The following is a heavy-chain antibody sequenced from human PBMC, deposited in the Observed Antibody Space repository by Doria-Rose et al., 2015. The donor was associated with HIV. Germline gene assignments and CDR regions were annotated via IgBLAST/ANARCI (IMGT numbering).Heavy chain of an antibody. CDR2: IFSDGER. Sequence: QITLKVSGPVLVKPTETLTLTCTVSGVSLSSPGMGVSWIRQPPGKALEWLANIFSDGERSYKTSLKSRLTSSRGTSKSQVVLTMTDMDPVDTATYYCARIKSSRWYHKYYFDFWGQGTLVIVSA. V-gene: IGHV2-26*01. CDR1: GVSLSSPGMG. CDR3: ARIKSSRWYHKYYFDF. D-gene: IGHD6-13*01. J-gene: IGHJ4*02.